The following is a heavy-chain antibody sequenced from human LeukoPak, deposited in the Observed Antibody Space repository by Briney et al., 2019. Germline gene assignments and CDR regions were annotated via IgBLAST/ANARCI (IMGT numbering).Heavy chain of an antibody. Sequence: TGGSLRLSCAASGFTVSNDYVAWVRQAPGRGLEWVSLIYGDGTTFYTDSVKGRFTISRDNFKNTLYLQMSSLRPEDTALYYCARDRAGAQSWVALDPWGQGTLVTVSS. CDR2: IYGDGTT. J-gene: IGHJ5*02. V-gene: IGHV3-66*02. D-gene: IGHD3-10*01. CDR1: GFTVSNDY. CDR3: ARDRAGAQSWVALDP.